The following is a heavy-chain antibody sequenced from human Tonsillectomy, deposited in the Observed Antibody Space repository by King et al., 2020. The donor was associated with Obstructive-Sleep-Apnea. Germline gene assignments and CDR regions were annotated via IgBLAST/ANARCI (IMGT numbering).Heavy chain of an antibody. CDR2: INPNSGGT. D-gene: IGHD3-9*01. V-gene: IGHV1-2*02. Sequence: VQLVESGAEVKKPGASVKVSCKASGYTLTDYYMHWVRQAPGQGLEWMGWINPNSGGTEYAQKFQGRVTMTRDTSISTAYMELSRLRSDDTAVYYCARDLADYDILIGYYYWGQGTLVTVSS. CDR3: ARDLADYDILIGYYY. J-gene: IGHJ4*02. CDR1: GYTLTDYY.